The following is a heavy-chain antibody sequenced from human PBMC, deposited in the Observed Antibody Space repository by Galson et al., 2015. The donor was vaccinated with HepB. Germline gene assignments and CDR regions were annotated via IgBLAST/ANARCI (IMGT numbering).Heavy chain of an antibody. Sequence: SLRLSCAASGFSFSSYAMHWVRQAPGKGLEWVAIIWYDGSNKYYADSVKGRFTISRDNSKNTLYLQMNSLRAEDTAVYYCARGGLRYCSTTSCPLDYWGQGTLVTVSS. J-gene: IGHJ4*02. CDR3: ARGGLRYCSTTSCPLDY. CDR1: GFSFSSYA. V-gene: IGHV3-33*08. D-gene: IGHD2-2*01. CDR2: IWYDGSNK.